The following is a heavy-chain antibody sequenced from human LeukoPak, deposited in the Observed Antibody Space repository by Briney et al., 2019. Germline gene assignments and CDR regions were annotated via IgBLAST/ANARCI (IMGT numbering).Heavy chain of an antibody. D-gene: IGHD3-9*01. J-gene: IGHJ4*02. CDR2: IRYDGSNK. CDR3: AKDLGPYDILTGPDY. V-gene: IGHV3-30*02. CDR1: GFTFSSYG. Sequence: PGGSLRLSCAASGFTFSSYGMHWVRQAPGKGLEWVAFIRYDGSNKYYADSVKGRFTISRDNSKNTLYLQMNSLRAEDTAVYYCAKDLGPYDILTGPDYWGQGTLVTVSS.